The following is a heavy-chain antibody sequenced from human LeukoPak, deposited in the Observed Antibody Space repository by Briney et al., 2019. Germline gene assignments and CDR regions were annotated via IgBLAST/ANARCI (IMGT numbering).Heavy chain of an antibody. V-gene: IGHV3-30-3*01. CDR1: GFTFSSYA. J-gene: IGHJ5*02. Sequence: GGSPRLSCAASGFTFSSYAMHWVRQALGKGLEWVAVIPYDGINNTDAASMKGRFTISRDHSKTTLYLQMNSLRAEDTAVYYCARDRQWLANSNWFDPWGQGTLVTVSS. CDR2: IPYDGINN. CDR3: ARDRQWLANSNWFDP. D-gene: IGHD6-19*01.